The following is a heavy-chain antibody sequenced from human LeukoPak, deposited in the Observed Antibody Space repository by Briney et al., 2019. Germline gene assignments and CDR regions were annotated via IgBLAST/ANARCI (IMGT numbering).Heavy chain of an antibody. V-gene: IGHV4-61*02. Sequence: PSETLSLTCTVSGDSISSGSHYWSWIRQPAGKGLEWIGRISSSGNTNYNPSLKNRVTMALDTSKNHFSLNLNSVTAADTAVYYCAGILRGTFRSGNWFDPWGQGTLVTVSS. CDR2: ISSSGNT. CDR1: GDSISSGSHY. D-gene: IGHD2/OR15-2a*01. J-gene: IGHJ5*02. CDR3: AGILRGTFRSGNWFDP.